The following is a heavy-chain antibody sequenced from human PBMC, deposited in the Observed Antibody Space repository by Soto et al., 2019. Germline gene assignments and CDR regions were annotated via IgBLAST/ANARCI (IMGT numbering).Heavy chain of an antibody. CDR2: TLSSGGT. CDR3: AKGFSSGLYVDS. D-gene: IGHD6-19*01. V-gene: IGHV4-61*08. Sequence: WETLSLTCIVSGDSVSSDAYYWAWIRQPPGKTLEWVGMTLSSGGTRRNPSLRSRLSMSVDTARNQFSMRLTSVTAADTGVYFCAKGFSSGLYVDSWGRGTQVTVSS. J-gene: IGHJ4*02. CDR1: GDSVSSDAYY.